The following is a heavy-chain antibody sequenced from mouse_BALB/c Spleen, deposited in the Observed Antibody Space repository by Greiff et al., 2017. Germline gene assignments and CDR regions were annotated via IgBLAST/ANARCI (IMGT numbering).Heavy chain of an antibody. CDR3: ARHSPYYGSSYYWYFDV. CDR2: INSNGGST. D-gene: IGHD1-1*01. Sequence: EVKLVESGGGLVKLGGSLKLSCAASGFTFSSYYMSWVRQTPEKRLELVAAINSNGGSTYYPDTVKGRFTISRDNAKNTLYLQMSSLKSEDTALYYCARHSPYYGSSYYWYFDVWGAGTTVTVSS. V-gene: IGHV5-6-2*01. J-gene: IGHJ1*01. CDR1: GFTFSSYY.